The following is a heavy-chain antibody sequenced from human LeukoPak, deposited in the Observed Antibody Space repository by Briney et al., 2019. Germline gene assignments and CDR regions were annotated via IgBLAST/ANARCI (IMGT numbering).Heavy chain of an antibody. CDR2: VGANGNSYAT. CDR3: TRSPGFAP. Sequence: GGSLRLSCAASGFTFSGSAMHWVRQASGTGLEWVGRVGANGNSYATIYAASVKGRFTVSRDDSKNTAYLQRNSLKTEDTAVYYCTRSPGFAPWGQGTLVTVSS. J-gene: IGHJ5*02. CDR1: GFTFSGSA. V-gene: IGHV3-73*01.